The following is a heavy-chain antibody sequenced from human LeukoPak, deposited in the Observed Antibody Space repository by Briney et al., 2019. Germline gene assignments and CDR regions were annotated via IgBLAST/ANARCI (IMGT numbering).Heavy chain of an antibody. V-gene: IGHV3-7*03. D-gene: IGHD3-22*01. Sequence: GGSLRLSCAASGFSFSTYWMAWVRQAPGKGLEWVGNIHKDGRVMFYAASVKGRVTISRDNVKNSLYLDMNSLRDEDTAIYYCASSHDSSGNDWGQGTLVTVSS. CDR1: GFSFSTYW. J-gene: IGHJ4*02. CDR3: ASSHDSSGND. CDR2: IHKDGRVM.